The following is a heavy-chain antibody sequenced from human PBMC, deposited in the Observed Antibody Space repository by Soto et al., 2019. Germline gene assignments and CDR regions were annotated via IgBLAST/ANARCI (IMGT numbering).Heavy chain of an antibody. Sequence: QVQLVESGGGVVQPGRSLRLSCAASGFTFSSYAMHWVRQAPGKGLEWVAVISYDGSNKYYADSVKGRFTISRDNSKNTLYLQMNSLRAEDTAVYYCARDKGIAVAWDFDYWGQGTLVTVSS. V-gene: IGHV3-30-3*01. CDR1: GFTFSSYA. CDR3: ARDKGIAVAWDFDY. CDR2: ISYDGSNK. D-gene: IGHD6-19*01. J-gene: IGHJ4*02.